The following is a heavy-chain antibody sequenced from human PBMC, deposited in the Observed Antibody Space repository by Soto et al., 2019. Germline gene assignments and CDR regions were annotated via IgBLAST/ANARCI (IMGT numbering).Heavy chain of an antibody. CDR2: IDEYGNTI. CDR3: TRDIGGKGAY. V-gene: IGHV3-74*01. CDR1: GFTFSFYW. Sequence: PGGSLRLSCAASGFTFSFYWMHWVRQVPGKGLLWVSRIDEYGNTINYADSVRGRFTISRDNARNTLYLEMNSLRAEDTALYYCTRDIGGKGAYWGPGTLVTVSS. J-gene: IGHJ4*02. D-gene: IGHD3-10*01.